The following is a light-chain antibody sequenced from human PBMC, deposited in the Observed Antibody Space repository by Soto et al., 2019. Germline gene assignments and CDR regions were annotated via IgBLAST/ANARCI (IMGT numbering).Light chain of an antibody. CDR3: QHFNSSPLL. CDR2: GAS. J-gene: IGKJ1*01. CDR1: QNVNNR. Sequence: EIVMTQSPAMLSVSPGERATFSCRASQNVNNRLAWYQQKAGQPPRLLIYGASTRATGIPARFSGSGSGTEFTLTISSLQSEDFAVYYCQHFNSSPLLFGQGTKV. V-gene: IGKV3-15*01.